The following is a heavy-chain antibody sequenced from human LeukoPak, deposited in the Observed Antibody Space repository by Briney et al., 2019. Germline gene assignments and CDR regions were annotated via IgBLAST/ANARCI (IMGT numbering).Heavy chain of an antibody. V-gene: IGHV3-23*01. CDR3: ATSTVAKYDY. D-gene: IGHD4-11*01. Sequence: GGSLRLSCAASGFTFSNYAMNWVRQAPGKGLEWVSVIVGSDDDTYYADSVKGRFTISRDNSKNTLYLQMNSLRAEDTALYYCATSTVAKYDYWGQGTLVAVSS. CDR1: GFTFSNYA. CDR2: IVGSDDDT. J-gene: IGHJ4*02.